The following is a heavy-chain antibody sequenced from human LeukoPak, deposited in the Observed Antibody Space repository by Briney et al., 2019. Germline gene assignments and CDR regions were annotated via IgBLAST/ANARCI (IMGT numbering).Heavy chain of an antibody. CDR2: ISPSGSS. V-gene: IGHV4-4*07. D-gene: IGHD4-17*01. Sequence: SETLSLTCTVSGGSISSYYWSWIRQPAGKGLEWIGRISPSGSSIYNPSLKSRVTMSGDTSKNQFSLNLSSVSAADTAVYYCARNGYYWDAFDIWGQGTMVTVSS. CDR3: ARNGYYWDAFDI. CDR1: GGSISSYY. J-gene: IGHJ3*02.